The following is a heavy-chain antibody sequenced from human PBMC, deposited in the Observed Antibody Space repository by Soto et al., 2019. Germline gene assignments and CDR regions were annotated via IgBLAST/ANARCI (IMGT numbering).Heavy chain of an antibody. Sequence: QVQLVQSGAEVKKPGSSVKVSCKASGGTFSSYAISWVRQAPGQGLEWMGGIIPIFGTANYAQKFQGRVTITADASTSTAYMELSSLRSEDTAVYYCARHYCSGGSCYSVFDYWGQGTLVTVSS. D-gene: IGHD2-15*01. CDR3: ARHYCSGGSCYSVFDY. CDR2: IIPIFGTA. V-gene: IGHV1-69*12. J-gene: IGHJ4*02. CDR1: GGTFSSYA.